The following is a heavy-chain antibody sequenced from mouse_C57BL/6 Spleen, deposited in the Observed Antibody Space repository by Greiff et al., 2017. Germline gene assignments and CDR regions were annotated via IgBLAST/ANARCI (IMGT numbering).Heavy chain of an antibody. V-gene: IGHV1-26*01. CDR1: GYTFTDYY. CDR2: INPNNGGT. D-gene: IGHD2-5*01. CDR3: ARQGPSYYSNYLYYFDD. J-gene: IGHJ2*01. Sequence: EVQLQQSGPELVKPGASVKISCKASGYTFTDYYMNWVKQSHGKSLEWIGDINPNNGGTSYNQKFKGKATLTVDKSSSTAYMELRSLTSEDSAVYYCARQGPSYYSNYLYYFDDWGQGTTLTVSS.